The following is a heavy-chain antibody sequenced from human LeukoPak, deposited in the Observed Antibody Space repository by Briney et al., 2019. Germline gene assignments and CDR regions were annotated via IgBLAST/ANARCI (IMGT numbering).Heavy chain of an antibody. CDR1: GFTFSSYS. V-gene: IGHV3-21*01. D-gene: IGHD2-21*01. CDR3: ARDPVVIAIDFDS. J-gene: IGHJ4*02. Sequence: GGSLRLSCAASGFTFSSYSMNWVRQAPGKGLEWVSTISGSSTYIYYADSVKGRFTISRDNTKKSLYLQMNSLRVEDTAIYYCARDPVVIAIDFDSWGQGTLVTVSS. CDR2: ISGSSTYI.